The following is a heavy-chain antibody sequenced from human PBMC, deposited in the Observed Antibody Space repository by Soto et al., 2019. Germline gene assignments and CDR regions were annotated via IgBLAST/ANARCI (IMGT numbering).Heavy chain of an antibody. CDR1: GGTFSSYA. V-gene: IGHV1-69*01. CDR2: IIPIFGTA. J-gene: IGHJ6*02. CDR3: ARSAATDTGPYYYGMDV. Sequence: QVQLVQSGAEVKKPGSSVKVSCKASGGTFSSYAISWVRQAPGQGLEWMGGIIPIFGTANYARKFQGRVTITADESTSTAYMELSSLRSEDTAVYYCARSAATDTGPYYYGMDVWGQGTTVTVSS. D-gene: IGHD6-25*01.